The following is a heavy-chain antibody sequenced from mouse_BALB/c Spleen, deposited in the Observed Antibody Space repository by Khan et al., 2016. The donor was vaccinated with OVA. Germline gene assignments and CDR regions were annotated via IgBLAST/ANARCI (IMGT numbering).Heavy chain of an antibody. CDR2: TNPTNGRT. J-gene: IGHJ2*01. CDR1: GYTFTSYW. Sequence: QVQLQQSGAELVKAGASVKMSCKASGYTFTSYWMHWVKQRLGQGLEWFAETNPTNGRTYYNENFKSKATLTVDKSSSTAYMLLSGPTFEDSAVYYCERIKKIGATDFDYWGQGTTLTVSS. D-gene: IGHD1-1*01. V-gene: IGHV1S81*02. CDR3: ERIKKIGATDFDY.